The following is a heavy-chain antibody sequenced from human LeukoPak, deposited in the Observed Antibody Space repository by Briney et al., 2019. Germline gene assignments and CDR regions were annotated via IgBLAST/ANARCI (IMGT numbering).Heavy chain of an antibody. CDR2: IYYSGST. V-gene: IGHV4-31*03. D-gene: IGHD4-11*01. J-gene: IGHJ6*02. Sequence: SETLSLTCTVSGGSISSGGYYWSWIRQHPGKGLEWIGYIYYSGSTYYNPSLKSRVTISVDTFKNQFSLKLSSVTAADTAVYYCARVNPVTYYGMDVWGQGTTVTVSS. CDR3: ARVNPVTYYGMDV. CDR1: GGSISSGGYY.